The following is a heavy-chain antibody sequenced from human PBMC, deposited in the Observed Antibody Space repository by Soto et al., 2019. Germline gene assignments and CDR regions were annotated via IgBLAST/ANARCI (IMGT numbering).Heavy chain of an antibody. J-gene: IGHJ6*02. V-gene: IGHV4-34*01. D-gene: IGHD3-10*01. CDR1: GGSFSGYY. Sequence: SETLSLTCSVYGGSFSGYYWTWIRQPPGKGLEWIGEINHSGTINFNPSLKSRLTISLDTSKKHFSLKLSSVTDADTAAYYCATDDRTMVNSYRLVACGQGTKVTVS. CDR3: ATDDRTMVNSYRLVA. CDR2: INHSGTI.